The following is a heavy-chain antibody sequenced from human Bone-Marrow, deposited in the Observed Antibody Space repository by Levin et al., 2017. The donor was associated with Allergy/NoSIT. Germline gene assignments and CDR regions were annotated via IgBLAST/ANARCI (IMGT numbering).Heavy chain of an antibody. CDR2: IYCSGST. D-gene: IGHD1-1*01. CDR1: GGSISGSSNY. J-gene: IGHJ4*02. Sequence: GSLRLSCTVSGGSISGSSNYWVWIRQPPGKGLEWIGSIYCSGSTLYNPSLTSRVTISVDTSKNQFSLRLTSVTAADAGVYYCARRRGGTITVDYWGQGTLVSVSS. CDR3: ARRRGGTITVDY. V-gene: IGHV4-39*01.